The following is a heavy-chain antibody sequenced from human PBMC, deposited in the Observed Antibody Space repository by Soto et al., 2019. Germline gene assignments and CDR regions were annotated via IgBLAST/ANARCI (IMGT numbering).Heavy chain of an antibody. CDR2: IRAYNGNT. D-gene: IGHD3-16*01. V-gene: IGHV1-18*01. CDR1: GYTFTSYG. CDR3: AVERDSIVLGYRLFGGCDY. J-gene: IGHJ4*02. Sequence: QVQLVQSGAEVNKPGSSGKVSCKAYGYTFTSYGISWVRQAPGQGLEWMGWIRAYNGNTNYAQKLQGRVTMTTDISTSTAYMELRSLRSDYTAVYYCAVERDSIVLGYRLFGGCDYWGQVTLVTVSS.